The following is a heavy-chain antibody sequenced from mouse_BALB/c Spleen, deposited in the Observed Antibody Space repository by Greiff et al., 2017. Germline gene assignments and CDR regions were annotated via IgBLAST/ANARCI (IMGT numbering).Heavy chain of an antibody. CDR3: ARLRYYGSRDY. CDR1: GYTFTSYW. CDR2: INPSNGRT. J-gene: IGHJ2*01. D-gene: IGHD1-1*01. V-gene: IGHV1S81*02. Sequence: QVHVKQPGAELVKPGASVKLSCKASGYTFTSYWMHWVKQRPGQGLEWIGEINPSNGRTNYNEKFKSKATLTVDKSSSTAYMQLSSLTSEDSAVYFCARLRYYGSRDYWGQGTTLTVSS.